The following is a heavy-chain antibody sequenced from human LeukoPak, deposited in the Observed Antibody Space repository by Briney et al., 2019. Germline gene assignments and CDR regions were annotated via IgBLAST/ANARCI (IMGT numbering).Heavy chain of an antibody. CDR2: TIGSGVNT. CDR1: GFTFRNYG. CDR3: AKRGFSATKEFDY. D-gene: IGHD1-1*01. J-gene: IGHJ4*02. Sequence: GGSLRLSCAASGFTFRNYGMSWVRQAPGKGLEWVSATIGSGVNTYYADSVKGRFTISRDNSKNTLYLQMNSLGVEDTAVYYCAKRGFSATKEFDYWGQGTLVTVSS. V-gene: IGHV3-23*01.